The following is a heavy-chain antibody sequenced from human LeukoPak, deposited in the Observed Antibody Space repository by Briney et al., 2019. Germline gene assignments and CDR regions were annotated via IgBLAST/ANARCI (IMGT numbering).Heavy chain of an antibody. CDR1: GFTFSNYA. J-gene: IGHJ4*02. CDR3: AQWGDYDILTGYYVSDY. CDR2: ITGSDGTT. D-gene: IGHD3-9*01. V-gene: IGHV3-23*01. Sequence: GGSLLLSCAASGFTFSNYAMSWVREAGGKGLGWVSVITGSDGTTYYADSVKGRFTISRDNSKNTLYLQMNSLRVEDTAVYYCAQWGDYDILTGYYVSDYWGQGTLVTVSS.